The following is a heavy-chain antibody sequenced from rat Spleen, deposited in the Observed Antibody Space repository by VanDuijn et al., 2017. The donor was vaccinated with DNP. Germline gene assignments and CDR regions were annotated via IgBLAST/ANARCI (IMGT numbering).Heavy chain of an antibody. D-gene: IGHD1-6*01. J-gene: IGHJ3*01. CDR1: GYSITSNY. V-gene: IGHV3-1*01. CDR2: ISYSGTT. CDR3: ARSGYNTDYYHLGAY. Sequence: EVQLQESGPGLVKPSQSLSLTCSVTGYSITSNYWAWIRKFPGNKMEWMGYISYSGTTGYNPSLKSRISITRDTSKNQFLLQVNSVTTDDTATYYCARSGYNTDYYHLGAYWGQGTLVTVSS.